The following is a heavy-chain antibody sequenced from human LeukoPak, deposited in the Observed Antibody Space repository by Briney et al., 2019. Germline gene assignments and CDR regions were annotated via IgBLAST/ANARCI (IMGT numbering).Heavy chain of an antibody. CDR1: GYTFTGYY. CDR3: ASLKNYYDSSGYLVTDAFDI. D-gene: IGHD3-22*01. V-gene: IGHV1-2*02. CDR2: INPKNGGS. Sequence: ASVKVSCKASGYTFTGYYIHWVRQAPGQGLEWVGWINPKNGGSNYAQKFQGRVTMTRDRAISTAYMELSRLRSDDTAVYYCASLKNYYDSSGYLVTDAFDIWGQGTMVTVSS. J-gene: IGHJ3*02.